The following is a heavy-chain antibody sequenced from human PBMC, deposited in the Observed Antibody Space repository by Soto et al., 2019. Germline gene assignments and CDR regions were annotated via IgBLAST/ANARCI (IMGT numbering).Heavy chain of an antibody. CDR1: GFTFTNYW. J-gene: IGHJ6*02. CDR3: ARGIQYRYGMDV. CDR2: INGDASNA. V-gene: IGHV3-74*01. Sequence: EVQLVESGGTLVQPGGSLRLSCAAAGFTFTNYWMHWGRQAPGKGLVWVSRINGDASNAFYADSVKGRFTISRDNAKNTVYLQLNGLGAEDTAVYYCARGIQYRYGMDVWGQGTTVTVSS. D-gene: IGHD4-4*01.